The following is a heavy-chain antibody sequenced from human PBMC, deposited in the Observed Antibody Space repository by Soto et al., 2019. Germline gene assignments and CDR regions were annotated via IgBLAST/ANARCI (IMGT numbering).Heavy chain of an antibody. Sequence: PGGSLRLSCAASGFTFSSYGMHWVRQAPGKGLEWVAVISYDGSNKYYADSVKGRFTISRDNSKNTLYLQMNSLRAEDTAVYYCAGDRIAVAGNPEYFQHWGQGTLVTVSS. CDR2: ISYDGSNK. CDR1: GFTFSSYG. D-gene: IGHD6-19*01. CDR3: AGDRIAVAGNPEYFQH. V-gene: IGHV3-30*03. J-gene: IGHJ1*01.